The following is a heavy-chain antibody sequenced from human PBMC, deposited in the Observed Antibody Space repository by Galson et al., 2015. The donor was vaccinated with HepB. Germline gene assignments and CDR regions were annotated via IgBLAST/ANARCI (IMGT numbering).Heavy chain of an antibody. V-gene: IGHV4-34*01. J-gene: IGHJ4*02. Sequence: ETLSLTCAVYGESFSGYYWSWIRQPPGKGLEWIGEINHSGSTNYNPSLKSRVTISVDTSKNHFSLKLSSVTAADTAVYYCARGGGCSGGSCYSIDYWGQGTLVTVSS. CDR2: INHSGST. CDR1: GESFSGYY. D-gene: IGHD2-15*01. CDR3: ARGGGCSGGSCYSIDY.